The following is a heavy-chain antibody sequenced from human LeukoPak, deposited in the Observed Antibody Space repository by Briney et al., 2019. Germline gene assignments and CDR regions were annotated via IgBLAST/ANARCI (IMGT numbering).Heavy chain of an antibody. CDR1: GYTFTSYG. CDR3: AVAYYYDSSGYYPYYFDY. CDR2: ISAYNGNT. Sequence: GASVKVSCKASGYTFTSYGISWVRQAPGQGLEWMGWISAYNGNTNYAQKFQGRVTITADESTSTAYMELSSLRSEDTAVYYCAVAYYYDSSGYYPYYFDYWGQGTLVTVSS. J-gene: IGHJ4*02. D-gene: IGHD3-22*01. V-gene: IGHV1-18*01.